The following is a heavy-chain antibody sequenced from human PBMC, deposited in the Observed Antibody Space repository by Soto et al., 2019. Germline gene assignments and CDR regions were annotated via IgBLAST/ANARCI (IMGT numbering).Heavy chain of an antibody. J-gene: IGHJ6*03. D-gene: IGHD3-3*01. Sequence: PSETLSLTCAVYGGSFSGYYWSWIRQPPGKGLEWIGEINHSGSTNYNPSLKSRVTISVDTSKNQFSLKLSSVTAADTAVYYCARGLRFLEWLPVYRNYYYYMDVWGKGTTVTVSS. CDR1: GGSFSGYY. CDR3: ARGLRFLEWLPVYRNYYYYMDV. V-gene: IGHV4-34*01. CDR2: INHSGST.